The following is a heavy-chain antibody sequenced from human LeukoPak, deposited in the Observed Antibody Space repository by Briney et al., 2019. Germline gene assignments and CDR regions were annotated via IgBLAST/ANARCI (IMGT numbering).Heavy chain of an antibody. CDR1: GYTFTDYY. J-gene: IGHJ6*03. CDR2: INPNSGGT. Sequence: GASVKVSCKASGYTFTDYYIHWMRQAPGQGLEWMGWINPNSGGTNYARKFQGRVTMTRDTSVTTAYMELSRLRSDDTAVYYCARGITIFGVIRPFYHYMDVWGKGTTVTVSS. V-gene: IGHV1-2*02. D-gene: IGHD3-3*01. CDR3: ARGITIFGVIRPFYHYMDV.